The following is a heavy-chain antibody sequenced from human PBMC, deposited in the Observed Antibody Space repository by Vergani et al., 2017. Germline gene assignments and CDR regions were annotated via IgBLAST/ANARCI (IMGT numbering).Heavy chain of an antibody. Sequence: QVQLQQWGAGLLKPSETLSLTCAVYAGSFSGYYWSWIRQPPGKGLEWIGEINHSGSTNYNPSLKSRVTISVDTSKNQFSLKLSSVTAADTAVYYCARGFDLGGRGTLVTVSS. J-gene: IGHJ2*01. CDR3: ARGFDL. V-gene: IGHV4-34*01. CDR2: INHSGST. CDR1: AGSFSGYY.